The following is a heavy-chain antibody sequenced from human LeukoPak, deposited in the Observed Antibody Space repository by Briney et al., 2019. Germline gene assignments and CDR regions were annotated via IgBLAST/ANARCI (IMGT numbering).Heavy chain of an antibody. J-gene: IGHJ4*02. CDR2: INPSGGST. CDR3: ARDAAFGELVI. Sequence: ASVKVSCKASGYTFTSYYMHWVRQAPGQGLEWMGIINPSGGSTSYAQKFQGRVTMTRDTSTSTVYMELSSLGSEDTAVYYCARDAAFGELVIWGQGTLVTVSS. CDR1: GYTFTSYY. V-gene: IGHV1-46*01. D-gene: IGHD3-10*01.